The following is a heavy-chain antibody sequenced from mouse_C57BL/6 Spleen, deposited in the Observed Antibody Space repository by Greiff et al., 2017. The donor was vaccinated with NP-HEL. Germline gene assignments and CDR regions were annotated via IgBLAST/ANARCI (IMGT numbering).Heavy chain of an antibody. V-gene: IGHV2-6*01. D-gene: IGHD2-3*01. Sequence: QVQLKESGPGLVAPSQSLSITCTVSGFSLTSYGVDWVRQSPGKGLEWLGVIWGVGSTNYNSALKSRLSISKDNSKSQVFLKMNSLQTDDTAMYYCARIVDGYPYYYAMDYWGQGTSVTVSS. J-gene: IGHJ4*01. CDR1: GFSLTSYG. CDR2: IWGVGST. CDR3: ARIVDGYPYYYAMDY.